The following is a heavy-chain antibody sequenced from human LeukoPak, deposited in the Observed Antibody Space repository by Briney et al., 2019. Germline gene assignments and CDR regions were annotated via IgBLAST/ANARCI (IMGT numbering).Heavy chain of an antibody. D-gene: IGHD4-11*01. CDR1: GFTFSSYA. CDR3: AKGGGEMTTVTTTAIDY. Sequence: GGSLRLSCAASGFTFSSYAMSWVRQAPGKGLEWVSAISGSGGSTYYADSVKGRFTISRDNSKNTLYLQMNSLRAEDTAVYYCAKGGGEMTTVTTTAIDYWGQGTLVTVSS. J-gene: IGHJ4*02. CDR2: ISGSGGST. V-gene: IGHV3-23*01.